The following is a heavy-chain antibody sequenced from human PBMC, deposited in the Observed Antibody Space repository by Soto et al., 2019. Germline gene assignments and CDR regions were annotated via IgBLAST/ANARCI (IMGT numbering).Heavy chain of an antibody. J-gene: IGHJ6*02. D-gene: IGHD3-10*01. CDR2: IIPIFGTA. CDR3: ARGGKITMVRGPNYYYYGMDV. Sequence: QVQLVQSGAEVKKPGSSVKVSCKASGGTFSSYAISWVRQAPGQGLEWMGGIIPIFGTANYAQKFQGRVTITADESTGTAYMELGSLRSEDTAVYYCARGGKITMVRGPNYYYYGMDVWGQGTTVTVSS. CDR1: GGTFSSYA. V-gene: IGHV1-69*01.